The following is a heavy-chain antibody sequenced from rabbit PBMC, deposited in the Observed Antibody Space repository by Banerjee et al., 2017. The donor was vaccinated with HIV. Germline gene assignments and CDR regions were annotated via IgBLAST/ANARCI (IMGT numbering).Heavy chain of an antibody. CDR2: IYAGKGST. J-gene: IGHJ3*01. V-gene: IGHV1S7*01. CDR3: ARGDIFSSSAYYELDL. Sequence: QLKETGGGLVQPGGSLTLSCKASGFDFSSYYMSWVRQAPGKGLEWIGIIYAGKGSTDYASWVNGRFTISSDNAQNTVDHQMNSLTAADTATYFCARGDIFSSSAYYELDLWGQGTLVTVS. CDR1: GFDFSSYY. D-gene: IGHD1-1*01.